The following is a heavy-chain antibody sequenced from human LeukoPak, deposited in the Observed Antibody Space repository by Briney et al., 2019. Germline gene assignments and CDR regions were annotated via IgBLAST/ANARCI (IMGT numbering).Heavy chain of an antibody. V-gene: IGHV3-66*01. Sequence: GGSLRLSCAASGFTVSGNYMNWVRQAPGKGLEWVSVIYSGGSTYYTDSVKGRFTISRDNSKNTLYLQMNNLRVEDTAVYYCARGPQGKSGSPPYYFDYWGQGTLVSVAS. CDR2: IYSGGST. CDR1: GFTVSGNY. CDR3: ARGPQGKSGSPPYYFDY. J-gene: IGHJ4*02. D-gene: IGHD1-26*01.